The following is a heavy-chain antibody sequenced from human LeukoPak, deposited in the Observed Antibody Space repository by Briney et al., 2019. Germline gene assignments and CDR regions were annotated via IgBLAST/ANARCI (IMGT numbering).Heavy chain of an antibody. Sequence: GGSLRLSCAASGFTFSDYYMSWIRQAPGKGLEWVSYISSSGSTIYYAGSVKGRFTISRDNAKNSLYLQMNSLRAEDTAVYYCARDLGDYYDSSGYPPPLNYWDQGTLVTVSS. J-gene: IGHJ4*02. V-gene: IGHV3-11*01. CDR3: ARDLGDYYDSSGYPPPLNY. D-gene: IGHD3-22*01. CDR2: ISSSGSTI. CDR1: GFTFSDYY.